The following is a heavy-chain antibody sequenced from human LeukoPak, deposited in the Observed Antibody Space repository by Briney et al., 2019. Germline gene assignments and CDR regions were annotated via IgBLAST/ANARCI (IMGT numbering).Heavy chain of an antibody. CDR2: IYYSETT. CDR1: GGSISNYF. D-gene: IGHD1-14*01. CDR3: ARFPGGAEYRHYYYMDV. Sequence: SDTLSLTCSVSGGSISNYFWSWLRQPPGKGLECIGFIYYSETTNYNPSFKSRVTISVDTSKNQFSLKLNSVTAADTAVYYCARFPGGAEYRHYYYMDVWGKGTTVTVSS. V-gene: IGHV4-59*07. J-gene: IGHJ6*03.